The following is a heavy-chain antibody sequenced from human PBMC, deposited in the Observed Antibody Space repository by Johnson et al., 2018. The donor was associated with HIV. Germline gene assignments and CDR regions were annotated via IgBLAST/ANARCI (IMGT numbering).Heavy chain of an antibody. V-gene: IGHV3-11*01. J-gene: IGHJ3*02. CDR2: ISSSGSSR. D-gene: IGHD4-11*01. Sequence: QVQLLESGGGLVKPGGSLIVSCEASGLTFSDYYMSWIRQAPGKGLEWVSYISSSGSSRYYADSVKGRFTITRDNVKNSLYTQMNSLRAEDTAVYFCARDYRGALDIWGQGTMVTVSS. CDR3: ARDYRGALDI. CDR1: GLTFSDYY.